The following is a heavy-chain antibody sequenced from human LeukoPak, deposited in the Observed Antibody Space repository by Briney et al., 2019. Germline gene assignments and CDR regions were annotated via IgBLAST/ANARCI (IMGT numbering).Heavy chain of an antibody. CDR2: IYYSGST. J-gene: IGHJ4*02. CDR1: GGSISGYY. D-gene: IGHD3-16*01. CDR3: ARAQPDSVWGSYPRYFDY. Sequence: SPSETLSLTCTVSGGSISGYYWNWIRQPPGKGLEWIGYIYYSGSTNYNPSLKSRVTVSLDTSKNQFSLELSSVTAADTAVYYCARAQPDSVWGSYPRYFDYWGQGTLVTVSS. V-gene: IGHV4-59*01.